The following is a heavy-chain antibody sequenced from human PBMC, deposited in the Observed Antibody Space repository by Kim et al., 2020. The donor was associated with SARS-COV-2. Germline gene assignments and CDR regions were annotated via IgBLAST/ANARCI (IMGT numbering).Heavy chain of an antibody. D-gene: IGHD3-16*01. V-gene: IGHV3-23*01. Sequence: ADSVKGRFTSSRANSKNTLYLQMNSLRAEDTAVYYCAKVCRLGVGDAFDIWGQGTMVTVSS. CDR3: AKVCRLGVGDAFDI. J-gene: IGHJ3*02.